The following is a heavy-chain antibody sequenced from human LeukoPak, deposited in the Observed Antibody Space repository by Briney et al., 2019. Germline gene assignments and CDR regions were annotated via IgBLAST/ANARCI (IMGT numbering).Heavy chain of an antibody. CDR2: IYSGGNT. Sequence: GGSPRLSCAASGFTVSSNYMSWVRQAPGKGLEWVSVIYSGGNTYYADSVKGRFTISRDNSKNTLYLQMNSLRAEDTAVYYCARALSSGYSSSLFDYWGQGTLVIVSS. CDR3: ARALSSGYSSSLFDY. D-gene: IGHD6-13*01. CDR1: GFTVSSNY. J-gene: IGHJ4*02. V-gene: IGHV3-53*01.